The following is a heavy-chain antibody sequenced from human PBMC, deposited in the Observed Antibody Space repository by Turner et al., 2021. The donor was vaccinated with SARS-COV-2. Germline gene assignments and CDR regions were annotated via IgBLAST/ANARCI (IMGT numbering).Heavy chain of an antibody. CDR3: ATETITMIVVANWYFDL. D-gene: IGHD3-22*01. Sequence: QLQLQESGPGLVKSSETLSLTCTVSGDSFSSGGFYWGWIRQPPGKGLEWIATLSYTGSTYYKPSLKNRVAISVDTSKNQCSLKLSSVTAADTAVYYCATETITMIVVANWYFDLWGRGTLVTVSS. V-gene: IGHV4-39*02. CDR2: LSYTGST. J-gene: IGHJ2*01. CDR1: GDSFSSGGFY.